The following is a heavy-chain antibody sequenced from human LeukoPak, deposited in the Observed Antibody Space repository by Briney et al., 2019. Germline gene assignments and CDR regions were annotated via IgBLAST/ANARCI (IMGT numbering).Heavy chain of an antibody. CDR2: IYHSGST. J-gene: IGHJ4*02. CDR3: ARVRVTPYISIDS. V-gene: IGHV4-39*07. CDR1: GGSISSSSYY. Sequence: SETLSLTCTVSGGSISSSSYYWGWIRQPPGKGLEWIGSIYHSGSTNNNPSLKSRVTISVDKSKNQFSLKLNSVTAADTAVYYCARVRVTPYISIDSWGQGTLVTVSS. D-gene: IGHD4-23*01.